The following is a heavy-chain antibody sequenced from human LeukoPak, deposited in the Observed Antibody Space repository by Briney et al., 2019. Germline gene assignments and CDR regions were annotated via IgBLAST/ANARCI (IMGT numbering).Heavy chain of an antibody. D-gene: IGHD4-23*01. J-gene: IGHJ5*02. Sequence: SETLSLTCAVYGGSFSGYYWSWIRQPPGKGLEWIGEINHSGSTNYNPSLKSRVTISVDTSKNQFSLKLSSVTAADTAVYYCARDTGYGGKWGIDPWGQGTLVTVSS. V-gene: IGHV4-34*01. CDR3: ARDTGYGGKWGIDP. CDR1: GGSFSGYY. CDR2: INHSGST.